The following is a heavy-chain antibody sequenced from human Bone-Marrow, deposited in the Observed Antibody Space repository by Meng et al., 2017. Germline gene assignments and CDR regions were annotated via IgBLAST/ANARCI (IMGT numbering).Heavy chain of an antibody. D-gene: IGHD3-3*02. J-gene: IGHJ4*02. CDR3: AKISYYFHY. CDR2: IKQDGSEK. CDR1: GFTFSSYW. Sequence: GESLKISCAVSGFTFSSYWMSWVRQAPGKGLEWVATIKQDGSEKSYVDSVKGRFTISRDNAKNSLYLQMNSLRDEDTAVYYCAKISYYFHYWGQGTMVTVSS. V-gene: IGHV3-7*01.